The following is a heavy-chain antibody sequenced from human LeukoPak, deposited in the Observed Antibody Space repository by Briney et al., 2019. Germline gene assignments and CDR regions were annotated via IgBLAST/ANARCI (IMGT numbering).Heavy chain of an antibody. CDR3: ARASSG. CDR2: IGTAGDT. J-gene: IGHJ4*02. Sequence: GGSLRLSCAASGFTFSSYDLHWVRQATGKGLEWVSGIGTAGDTYYPDSVKGRFTISRDNSKNTLYLQMNSLRAEDTAVYYCARASSGWGQGTLVTVSS. CDR1: GFTFSSYD. D-gene: IGHD6-19*01. V-gene: IGHV3-13*01.